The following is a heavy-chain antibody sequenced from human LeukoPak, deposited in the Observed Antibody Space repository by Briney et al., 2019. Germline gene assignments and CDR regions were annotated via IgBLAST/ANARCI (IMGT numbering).Heavy chain of an antibody. CDR1: GFTFSGSA. J-gene: IGHJ6*03. CDR3: TRHDVSSSSSSAEYYYYMDV. D-gene: IGHD6-6*01. CDR2: IRSKANSYAT. V-gene: IGHV3-73*01. Sequence: GGSLRLSCAASGFTFSGSAMHWVRQASGKGLEWVGRIRSKANSYATAYAASVKGRFTISRDDSKNTAYLQMNSLETDDTAVYYCTRHDVSSSSSSAEYYYYMDVWGKGTTVTVSS.